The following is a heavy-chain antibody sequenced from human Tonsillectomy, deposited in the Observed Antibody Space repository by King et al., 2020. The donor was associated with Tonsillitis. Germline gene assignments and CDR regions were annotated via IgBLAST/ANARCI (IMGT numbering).Heavy chain of an antibody. D-gene: IGHD3-22*01. V-gene: IGHV3-23*03. CDR2: IYSGGSNT. CDR3: AKDHYYHSSGYYYHY. CDR1: GFTFSSYA. Sequence: VQLVESGGGLVQPGGSLRLSCAASGFTFSSYAMSWVRQAPGKGLEWVSVIYSGGSNTYYADSMKGRFTISRDDSKNTLYLQLNSLRAEDTAVYYCAKDHYYHSSGYYYHYWGQGTLVTVSS. J-gene: IGHJ4*02.